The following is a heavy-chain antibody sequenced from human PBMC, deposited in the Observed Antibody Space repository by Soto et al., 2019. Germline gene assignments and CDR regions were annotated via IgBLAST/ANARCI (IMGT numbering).Heavy chain of an antibody. J-gene: IGHJ6*02. CDR3: AKDHGSSSIYYYYGMDV. D-gene: IGHD6-6*01. CDR2: ISYDGSNK. Sequence: VGSLRLSCAASGFTFSSYGMHWVRQAPGKGLEWVAVISYDGSNKYYADSVKGRFTISRDNSKNTLYLQMNSPRSEDTAVYYCAKDHGSSSIYYYYGMDVWGQGTTVTVSS. V-gene: IGHV3-30*18. CDR1: GFTFSSYG.